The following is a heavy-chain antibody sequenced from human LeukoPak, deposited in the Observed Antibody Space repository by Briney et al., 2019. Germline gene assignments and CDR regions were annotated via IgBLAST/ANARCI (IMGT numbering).Heavy chain of an antibody. CDR1: GYTFTNFG. V-gene: IGHV1-18*01. Sequence: ASVKVSCKASGYTFTNFGITWVRQAPGQGLEWIGWISPYNGNTNYAENLQHRVTMATDTSTSTAYVELRSLRSDDTAMYYCARPSPLDYLGQRTLVTVSS. CDR2: ISPYNGNT. CDR3: ARPSPLDY. J-gene: IGHJ4*02.